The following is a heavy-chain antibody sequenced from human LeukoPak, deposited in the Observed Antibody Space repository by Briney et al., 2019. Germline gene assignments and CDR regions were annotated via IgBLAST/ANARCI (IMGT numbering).Heavy chain of an antibody. D-gene: IGHD5-12*01. CDR3: ARSSFSYSGYDEGQLDY. Sequence: GESLKISCKGSGYSFTSYWIGWVRQMPGKGLEWMGIIYPGDSDTRYSPSFQGQVTISADKSISTAYLQWSSLKASDTAMYYCARSSFSYSGYDEGQLDYWGQGTLVTVSS. CDR2: IYPGDSDT. CDR1: GYSFTSYW. J-gene: IGHJ4*02. V-gene: IGHV5-51*01.